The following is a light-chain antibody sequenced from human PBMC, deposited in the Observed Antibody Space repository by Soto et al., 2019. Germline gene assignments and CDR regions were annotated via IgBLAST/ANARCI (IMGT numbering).Light chain of an antibody. V-gene: IGKV3-15*01. CDR1: QSVSSN. CDR3: QQYNNWHPVT. Sequence: EIVMTQSPATLSVSPGERATLSCRASQSVSSNLAWYQQKPGQAPRLLIYGASTRATGIPARFSGSGSGTEFTLTISSLQSEDFAVYYCQQYNNWHPVTFGQGTKVDIK. CDR2: GAS. J-gene: IGKJ1*01.